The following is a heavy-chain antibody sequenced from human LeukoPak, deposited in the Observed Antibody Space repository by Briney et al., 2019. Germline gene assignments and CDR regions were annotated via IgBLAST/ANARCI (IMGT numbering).Heavy chain of an antibody. CDR3: ARGFPEDSSSSAPFDN. V-gene: IGHV3-7*01. J-gene: IGHJ4*02. CDR2: IKQDGSEK. CDR1: GGSISSYY. Sequence: PSETLSLTCTVSGGSISSYYWSWVRQAPGKGLEWVANIKQDGSEKYYVDSVKGRFTISRDNAKNSLYLQMNSLRAEDTAVYYCARGFPEDSSSSAPFDNWGQGTLVTVSS. D-gene: IGHD6-6*01.